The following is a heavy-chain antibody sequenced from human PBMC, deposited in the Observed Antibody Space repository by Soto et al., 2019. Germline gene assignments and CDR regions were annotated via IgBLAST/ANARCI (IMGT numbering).Heavy chain of an antibody. CDR3: ASAGPTGWFDA. V-gene: IGHV1-2*02. J-gene: IGHJ5*02. CDR1: GYSFTDYY. Sequence: QVHLVQSGAEVKKPGASVKVSCKASGYSFTDYYMHWVRQAPGQGLEWMGWINTKTGGTNYAQRAYGRVTMTGHTSINTAYMELSRLGSDAAAVYYCASAGPTGWFDAGGQGTVVTVSS. CDR2: INTKTGGT.